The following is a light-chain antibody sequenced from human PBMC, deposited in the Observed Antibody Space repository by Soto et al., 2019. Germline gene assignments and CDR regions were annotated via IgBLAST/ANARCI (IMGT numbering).Light chain of an antibody. CDR2: GAS. CDR1: QSVNSNY. V-gene: IGKV3-20*01. CDR3: QQYGSSPKT. Sequence: EVVMTQSPATLSVSPGERGTLSCRASQSVNSNYLAWYQQKPGQAPRLLIYGASSRATGIPDRFSGSGSGTDFTLTINRLEPEDFAVYYCQQYGSSPKTFGQGTKVDIK. J-gene: IGKJ1*01.